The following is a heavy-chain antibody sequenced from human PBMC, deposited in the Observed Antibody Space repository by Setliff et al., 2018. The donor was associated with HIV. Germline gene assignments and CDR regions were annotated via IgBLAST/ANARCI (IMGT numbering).Heavy chain of an antibody. CDR3: AREGSPIYYFDY. CDR2: INVNSGGT. V-gene: IGHV1-2*02. Sequence: ASVKVSCKASGYLFTGYYMHWVRQAPGQGLEWMGWINVNSGGTKYAQKFQGRVTMTRDTSSSTAYMEVSSLGCDDTAVYYCAREGSPIYYFDYWSQGTLVTVSS. CDR1: GYLFTGYY. D-gene: IGHD3-10*01. J-gene: IGHJ4*02.